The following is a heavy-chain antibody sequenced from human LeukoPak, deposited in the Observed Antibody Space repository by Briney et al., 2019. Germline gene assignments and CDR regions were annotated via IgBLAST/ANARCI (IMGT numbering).Heavy chain of an antibody. CDR1: GYSISSGYY. J-gene: IGHJ5*02. CDR3: ARDGYSSGPNWFDP. D-gene: IGHD6-19*01. V-gene: IGHV4-38-2*02. CDR2: IYHSGST. Sequence: SETLSLTCAVSGYSISSGYYWGWIRQPPGKGLEWIGSIYHSGSTYYNPSLKSRVTMSVDTSKNQFSLKLSSVTAADAAVYYCARDGYSSGPNWFDPWGQGTLVTVSS.